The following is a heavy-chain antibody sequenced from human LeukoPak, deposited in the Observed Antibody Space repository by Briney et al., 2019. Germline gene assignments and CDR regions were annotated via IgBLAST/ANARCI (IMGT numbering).Heavy chain of an antibody. CDR2: ISAYNGNT. CDR3: ARYHYRYYYYYGMDV. Sequence: ASVKVSCKSSGYTFTSYGISWVRQAPGQGLEWMGWISAYNGNTNYAQKLQGRVTMTTDTSTSTAYMELRSLRSDDTAVYYCARYHYRYYYYYGMDVWGQGTTVTVSS. J-gene: IGHJ6*02. CDR1: GYTFTSYG. V-gene: IGHV1-18*01. D-gene: IGHD5-12*01.